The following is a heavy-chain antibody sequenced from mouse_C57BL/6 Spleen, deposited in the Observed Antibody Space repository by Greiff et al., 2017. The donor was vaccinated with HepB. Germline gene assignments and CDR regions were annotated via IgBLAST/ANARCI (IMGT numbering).Heavy chain of an antibody. CDR2: INPSSGYT. CDR1: GYTFTSYW. CDR3: ATNYYGSSYFAY. Sequence: VQLQQSGAELAKPGASVKLSCKASGYTFTSYWMHWVKQRPGQGLEWIGYINPSSGYTKYTQKFKDKATLTADRSSSTAYMQLSSLTYEDSAFYYGATNYYGSSYFAYCGQGTLVTVSA. D-gene: IGHD1-1*01. V-gene: IGHV1-7*01. J-gene: IGHJ3*01.